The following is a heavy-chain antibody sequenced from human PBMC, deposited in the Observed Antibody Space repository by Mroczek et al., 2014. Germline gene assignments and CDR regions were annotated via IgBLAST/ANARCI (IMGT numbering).Heavy chain of an antibody. J-gene: IGHJ4*02. Sequence: QVQLQESGAGLLKPSETLSLTCAVYGGSFSGYYWSWIRQPPGKGLEWIGEINHSGSTNXTALKSRVTISVDTSKNQFSLKLSSVTAADTAVYYCARGNRHRYYYGSGSANDYWGQGNPGSPSPQ. D-gene: IGHD3-10*01. V-gene: IGHV4-34*01. CDR2: INHSGST. CDR3: ARGNRHRYYYGSGSANDY. CDR1: GGSFSGYY.